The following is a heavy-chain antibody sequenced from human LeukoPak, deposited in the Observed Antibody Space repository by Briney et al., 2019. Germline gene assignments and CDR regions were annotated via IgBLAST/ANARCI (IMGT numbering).Heavy chain of an antibody. CDR3: ARGGYSYGSGRSYYYYGMDV. V-gene: IGHV3-53*01. CDR2: IYSGGST. J-gene: IGHJ6*02. Sequence: GGSLRLSCAASGFTVSSNYMSWVRQAPGKGLEWVSVIYSGGSTYYADSVKGRFTISRDNSKNTLYLQMNSLRAENTAVYYCARGGYSYGSGRSYYYYGMDVWGQGTTVTASS. CDR1: GFTVSSNY. D-gene: IGHD5-18*01.